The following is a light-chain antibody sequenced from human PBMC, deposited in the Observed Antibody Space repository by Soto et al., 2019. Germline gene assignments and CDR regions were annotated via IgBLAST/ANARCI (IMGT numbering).Light chain of an antibody. V-gene: IGKV3-15*01. J-gene: IGKJ1*01. CDR2: GAS. Sequence: EIVMTQSPATLSVSPGERATLSCRASQSVNTNLAWYQQKPGQSPRLLMSGASKRATGVPDRFSGSGSGTDFTLTISRLEPEDFAVYYCQHYGHALWAFGQGTKVEIK. CDR3: QHYGHALWA. CDR1: QSVNTN.